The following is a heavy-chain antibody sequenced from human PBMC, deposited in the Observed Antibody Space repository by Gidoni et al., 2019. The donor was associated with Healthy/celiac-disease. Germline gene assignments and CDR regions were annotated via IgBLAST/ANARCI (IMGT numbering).Heavy chain of an antibody. CDR2: IKQDGSEK. J-gene: IGHJ4*02. V-gene: IGHV3-7*01. CDR3: ARDLTIFGVVIAFDY. D-gene: IGHD3-3*01. CDR1: GFTCSSYW. Sequence: EVQLVESGGGLVQPGGSLRLSCAASGFTCSSYWMSWVRQAPGKGLGWVANIKQDGSEKYYVDSVKGRFTISRDNAKNSLYLQMNSLRAEDTAVYYCARDLTIFGVVIAFDYWGQGTLVTVSS.